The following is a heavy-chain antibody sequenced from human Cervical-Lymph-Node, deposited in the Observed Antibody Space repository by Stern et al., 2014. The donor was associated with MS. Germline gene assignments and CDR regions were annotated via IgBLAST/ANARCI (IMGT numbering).Heavy chain of an antibody. CDR2: LGYDGSKE. CDR3: ARETGGHRNYYGLDV. V-gene: IGHV3-33*01. J-gene: IGHJ6*02. CDR1: GFTFSNYG. D-gene: IGHD6-25*01. Sequence: VQLVESGGAVVQPGGSLRLSCEASGFTFSNYGMNWVRQAPGKGLEWVTLLGYDGSKESYADSVKGRFTISRDNSKNMLYLQIHSLRVEDTAVYFCARETGGHRNYYGLDVWGQGTTITVSS.